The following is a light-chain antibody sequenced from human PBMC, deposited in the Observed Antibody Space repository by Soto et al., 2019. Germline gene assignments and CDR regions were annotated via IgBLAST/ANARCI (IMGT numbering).Light chain of an antibody. CDR3: QQYGSSTLYT. Sequence: EIVLTQSPGTLSLSPGERATLSCRASQSVSSSYLAWYLQKPGQAPRLLIYGASSRATGIPDRFSGSGSGTDFTLTISRLEPEDFAVYYCQQYGSSTLYTFGQGTKLEIK. CDR2: GAS. CDR1: QSVSSSY. J-gene: IGKJ2*01. V-gene: IGKV3-20*01.